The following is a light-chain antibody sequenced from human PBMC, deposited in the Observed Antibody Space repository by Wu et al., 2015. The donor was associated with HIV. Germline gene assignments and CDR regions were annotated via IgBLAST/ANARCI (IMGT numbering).Light chain of an antibody. J-gene: IGKJ1*01. Sequence: EIVMTQSPATLSVSPGGRVTLSCRASQIIATNLAWYQQKPGQPPRLLIYDASTRVTGFPARFSGGGSGTEFTLTINTLQSGDVAVYYCQQYNDWPQTFGQGTKVEI. CDR2: DAS. CDR3: QQYNDWPQT. V-gene: IGKV3-15*01. CDR1: QIIATN.